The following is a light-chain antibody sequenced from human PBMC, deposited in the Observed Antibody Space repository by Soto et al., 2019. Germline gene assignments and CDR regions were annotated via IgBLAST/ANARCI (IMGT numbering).Light chain of an antibody. J-gene: IGKJ2*01. CDR1: QSISSY. Sequence: DIQMTQSPSSLSASVGDRVTITCRASQSISSYLNWYQQKLGKAPKLVIYAASNLQSGVPSRFSGSGSGTDFTLTISSLQPEDFATYYCQQSYSTPRTFGQGTKLEMK. CDR2: AAS. CDR3: QQSYSTPRT. V-gene: IGKV1-39*01.